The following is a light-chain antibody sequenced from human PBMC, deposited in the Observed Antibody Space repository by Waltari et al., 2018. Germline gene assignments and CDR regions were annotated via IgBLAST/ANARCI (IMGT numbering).Light chain of an antibody. Sequence: YDLTQPPSVSVSPGQTATITCYGDNLGEKFVSWYQQRPGQSPFLVIYQDFKRPSGIPERFSGSNSGNTATLTISGAQAMDEADFYCQSWVGKVVFGGGTRLTV. CDR3: QSWVGKVV. J-gene: IGLJ2*01. CDR2: QDF. CDR1: NLGEKF. V-gene: IGLV3-1*01.